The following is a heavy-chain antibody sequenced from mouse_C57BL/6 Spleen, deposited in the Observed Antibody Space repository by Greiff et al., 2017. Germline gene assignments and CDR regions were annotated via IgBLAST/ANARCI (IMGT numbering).Heavy chain of an antibody. CDR2: INPDSSTI. CDR3: ASMITTAYYAMDY. CDR1: GIDFSRYW. D-gene: IGHD2-4*01. Sequence: CEASGIDFSRYWMSWVRRAPGKGLEWIGEINPDSSTINYAPSLKDKFIISRDNAKNTLYLQMSKVRSEDTALYYCASMITTAYYAMDYWGQGTSVTVSS. V-gene: IGHV4-1*01. J-gene: IGHJ4*01.